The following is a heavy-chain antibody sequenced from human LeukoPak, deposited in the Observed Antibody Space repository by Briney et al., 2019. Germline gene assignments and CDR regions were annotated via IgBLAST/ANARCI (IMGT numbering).Heavy chain of an antibody. D-gene: IGHD2-2*02. V-gene: IGHV3-11*01. J-gene: IGHJ6*03. CDR3: ARDLKDIVVVPAAIQGGYYYYYHMDV. CDR1: GFTFSDYY. CDR2: ISSSGSTI. Sequence: PGGSLRLSCAASGFTFSDYYMSWIRQAPGKALEWVSYISSSGSTIYYADSVKGRFTISRDNAKNSLYLQMNSLRAEDTAVYYCARDLKDIVVVPAAIQGGYYYYYHMDVWGKGTTVTVSS.